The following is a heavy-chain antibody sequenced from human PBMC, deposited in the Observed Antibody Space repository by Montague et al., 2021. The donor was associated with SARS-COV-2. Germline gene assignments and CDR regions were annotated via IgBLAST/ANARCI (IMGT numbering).Heavy chain of an antibody. J-gene: IGHJ4*02. CDR1: GGPISSFY. V-gene: IGHV4-59*01. D-gene: IGHD2-21*02. CDR3: ARQVAYCGADCYAISDY. CDR2: IHGRGST. Sequence: SETLSLTCTVSGGPISSFYWSWIRQTPGKGLEWIGYIHGRGSTNYNPSLKSRVTLSVDTSKNQFSLKLSSVTAADTAVYYCARQVAYCGADCYAISDYWGQGTLVTVSS.